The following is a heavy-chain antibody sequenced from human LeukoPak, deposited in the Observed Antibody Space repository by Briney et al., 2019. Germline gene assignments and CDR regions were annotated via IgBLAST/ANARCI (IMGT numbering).Heavy chain of an antibody. D-gene: IGHD5-24*01. CDR3: ARDLEAAMATIFY. CDR2: ISWDGGSA. V-gene: IGHV3-43*01. J-gene: IGHJ4*02. CDR1: GFSFDDYS. Sequence: PGGSLRLSCAASGFSFDDYSMHWVRQAPGKGLEWVSLISWDGGSAYYADSVKGRFTISRDNSKNSLYLQMNSLRTEDTAVYYCARDLEAAMATIFYWGQGTLVTVSS.